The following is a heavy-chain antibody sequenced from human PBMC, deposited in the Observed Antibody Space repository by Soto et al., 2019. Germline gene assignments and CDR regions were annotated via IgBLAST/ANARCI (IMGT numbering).Heavy chain of an antibody. V-gene: IGHV3-9*01. CDR1: GFSFDDYT. CDR3: AKGRGTIVVTDAYDI. J-gene: IGHJ3*02. D-gene: IGHD3-22*01. Sequence: GGSLRLSCGGSGFSFDDYTMHWVRQAPGKGPEWVASLSWNSGFSGYADSVKGRFTISRDNAQSSVHLQMNNLRTEDTALYYCAKGRGTIVVTDAYDIWGQGTMVTV. CDR2: LSWNSGFS.